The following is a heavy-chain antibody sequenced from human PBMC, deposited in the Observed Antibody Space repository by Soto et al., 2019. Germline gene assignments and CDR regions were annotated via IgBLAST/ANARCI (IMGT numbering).Heavy chain of an antibody. D-gene: IGHD2-2*01. CDR2: ISGSGGST. CDR1: GFTFDDYA. Sequence: EVQLVESGGGLVQPGRSLRLSCAASGFTFDDYAMHWVRQAPGKGLEWVSGISGSGGSTYYADSVKGRFTISRDNSKNTLYLQMNSLRAEDTAVYYCAISIPPRYCSSTSCPRGYVYWGQGTLVTVSS. V-gene: IGHV3-23*04. CDR3: AISIPPRYCSSTSCPRGYVY. J-gene: IGHJ4*02.